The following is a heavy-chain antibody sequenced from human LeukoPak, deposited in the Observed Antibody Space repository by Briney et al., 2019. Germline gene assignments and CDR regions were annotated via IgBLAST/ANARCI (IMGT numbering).Heavy chain of an antibody. CDR2: IYYGGST. V-gene: IGHV4-31*03. Sequence: SETLSLTCTVSGGSISSGGYYWSWIRQHPGKGLEWIGYIYYGGSTYYNPSLKSRVTISVDTSKNQFSLKLSSVTAADTAVYYCARLCYGDYGETCYFDYWGQGTLVTVSS. J-gene: IGHJ4*02. CDR1: GGSISSGGYY. CDR3: ARLCYGDYGETCYFDY. D-gene: IGHD4-17*01.